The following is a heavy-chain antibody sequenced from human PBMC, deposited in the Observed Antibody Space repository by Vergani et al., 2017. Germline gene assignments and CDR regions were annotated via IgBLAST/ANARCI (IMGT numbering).Heavy chain of an antibody. J-gene: IGHJ3*02. V-gene: IGHV4-61*02. CDR1: GGSISSGSYY. CDR2: IYTSGST. CDR3: ARDGGQWLATQVFDI. Sequence: QVQLQESGPGLVKPSQTLSLTCTVSGGSISSGSYYWSWIRQPAGKGLEWIGRIYTSGSTNYNPFLKSRVTISIDTSKNQFSLKMRSVTAADTAVYYCARDGGQWLATQVFDIWGQGTMVTVSS. D-gene: IGHD6-19*01.